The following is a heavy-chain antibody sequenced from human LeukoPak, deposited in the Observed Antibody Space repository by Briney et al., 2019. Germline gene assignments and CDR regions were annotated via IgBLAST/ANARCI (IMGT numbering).Heavy chain of an antibody. CDR1: GFTFSSYS. CDR2: ISSSSSTI. Sequence: PGGSLRLSCAASGFTFSSYSMNWVRQAPGKGLEWVSYISSSSSTIYYADSVKGRFTISRDNAKNSLYLQMNSLRDEDTAVYYCARAGGVEPVYYYYYYGMDVWGQGTSVTVSS. CDR3: ARAGGVEPVYYYYYYGMDV. J-gene: IGHJ6*02. D-gene: IGHD3-3*01. V-gene: IGHV3-48*02.